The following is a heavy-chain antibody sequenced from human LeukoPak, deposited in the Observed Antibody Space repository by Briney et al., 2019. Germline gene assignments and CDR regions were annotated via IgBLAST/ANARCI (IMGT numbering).Heavy chain of an antibody. CDR1: GFTFSTYW. CDR2: ITYDGYYK. J-gene: IGHJ4*02. V-gene: IGHV3-30*18. Sequence: PGGSLRLSCAASGFTFSTYWMHWVRQAPGRGLEWVALITYDGYYKYYADSVKGRFTISSDNSKNTLYLHMNSLRPEDTAVYYCAKDRSAVVRASPMDYWGQGTLVIVSS. CDR3: AKDRSAVVRASPMDY. D-gene: IGHD3-10*01.